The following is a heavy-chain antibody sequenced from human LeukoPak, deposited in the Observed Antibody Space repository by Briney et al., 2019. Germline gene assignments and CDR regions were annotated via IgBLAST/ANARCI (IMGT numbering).Heavy chain of an antibody. D-gene: IGHD3-22*01. CDR3: ARGVDYYDSSGSHFDY. Sequence: GGSLRLSCAASGFTFSDYYMSWIRQAPGKGLEWVSYISGSGSTIYYADSVKGRFTISRDNAKNSLYLQMNSLRAEDTAVYYCARGVDYYDSSGSHFDYWGQGTLVTVSS. CDR2: ISGSGSTI. V-gene: IGHV3-11*01. J-gene: IGHJ4*02. CDR1: GFTFSDYY.